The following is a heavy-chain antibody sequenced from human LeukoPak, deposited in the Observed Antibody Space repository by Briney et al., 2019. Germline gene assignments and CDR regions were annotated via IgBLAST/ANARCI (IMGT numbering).Heavy chain of an antibody. CDR2: ISSSSSYI. CDR3: ARDADYCSGGSCYVDY. Sequence: PGGSLRLSCAASGFTFSSYSMNWVRQAPGKGLEWVSSISSSSSYIYYADSVKGRFTISRDNAKNSLYLQMNSLRAEDTAVYYCARDADYCSGGSCYVDYWGQGTLVTVSS. V-gene: IGHV3-21*01. CDR1: GFTFSSYS. J-gene: IGHJ4*02. D-gene: IGHD2-15*01.